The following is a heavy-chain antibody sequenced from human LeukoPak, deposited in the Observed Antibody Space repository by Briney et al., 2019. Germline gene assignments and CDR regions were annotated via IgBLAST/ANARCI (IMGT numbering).Heavy chain of an antibody. D-gene: IGHD3-22*01. CDR2: IYYSGST. V-gene: IGHV4-39*01. Sequence: SETLSLTCTVSGGSISSSSYYWGWIRQPPGRGLEWIVSIYYSGSTYYNPSLKSRVTISVNTSKNQFSLNLSSVTAADTAVYYCARLYYDSSGYYQICYFDYWGQGTLVTVSS. J-gene: IGHJ4*02. CDR1: GGSISSSSYY. CDR3: ARLYYDSSGYYQICYFDY.